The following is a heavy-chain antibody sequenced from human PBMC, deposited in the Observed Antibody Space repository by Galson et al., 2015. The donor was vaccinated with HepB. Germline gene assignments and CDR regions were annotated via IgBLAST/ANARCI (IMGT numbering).Heavy chain of an antibody. J-gene: IGHJ3*02. CDR2: ISSSSSTI. CDR3: ARETSTDAFDI. CDR1: GFTFSSYS. Sequence: SLRLSCAASGFTFSSYSMNWVRQAPGKGLEWVSYISSSSSTIYYADSVKGRFTISRDNAKNSLYLQMNSLRAEDTAVYYCARETSTDAFDIWGQGTMVTVSS. V-gene: IGHV3-48*04.